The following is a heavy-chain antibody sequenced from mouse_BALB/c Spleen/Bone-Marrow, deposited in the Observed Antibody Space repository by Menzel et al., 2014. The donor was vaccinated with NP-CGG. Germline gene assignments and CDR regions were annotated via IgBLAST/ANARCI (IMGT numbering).Heavy chain of an antibody. CDR2: INPSTGYT. D-gene: IGHD2-4*01. V-gene: IGHV1-7*01. Sequence: QVQLQQSGAELAKPGASVKMSCKASGYNFISYWMHWVKQRPGQGLEWIGYINPSTGYTEYNQKFKDKATLTADKSSSXAYXQLNXLTSEDSAVYYCARNYDYDGGYYAMDYWGQGTSVTVSS. CDR1: GYNFISYW. CDR3: ARNYDYDGGYYAMDY. J-gene: IGHJ4*01.